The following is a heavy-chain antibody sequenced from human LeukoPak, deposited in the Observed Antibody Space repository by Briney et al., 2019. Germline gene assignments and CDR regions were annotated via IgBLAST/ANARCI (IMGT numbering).Heavy chain of an antibody. CDR3: ASIRGPVRSSPLDP. V-gene: IGHV4-34*01. D-gene: IGHD3-10*01. CDR1: GGSFSGYY. J-gene: IGHJ5*02. Sequence: SETLSLTCAVYGGSFSGYYWSWIRQPPGEGLEWIGEINHSGSTNYNPSLKSRVTMSVDTSKNQFSLKLSSVTAADTAVYYCASIRGPVRSSPLDPWGQGTLVTVSS. CDR2: INHSGST.